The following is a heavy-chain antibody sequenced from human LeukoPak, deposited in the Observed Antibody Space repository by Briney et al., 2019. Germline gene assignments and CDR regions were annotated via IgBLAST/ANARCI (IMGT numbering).Heavy chain of an antibody. CDR2: ISWNSGSI. V-gene: IGHV3-9*03. J-gene: IGHJ4*02. CDR1: GFTFDDYA. Sequence: GRPLRLSCATAGFTFDDYALHWVRQAPGKGLEWVSGISWNSGSIVFADSVKGRFTISRDRTKNSLYLQMNSLRAEDMALYYCARGNGYSTSGYVDYWGQGTLVTVSS. CDR3: ARGNGYSTSGYVDY. D-gene: IGHD6-13*01.